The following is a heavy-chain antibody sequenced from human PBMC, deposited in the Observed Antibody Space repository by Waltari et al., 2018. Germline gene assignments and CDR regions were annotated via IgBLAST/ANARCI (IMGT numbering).Heavy chain of an antibody. V-gene: IGHV4-38-2*01. CDR1: GYSVSSNSY. D-gene: IGHD2-2*01. J-gene: IGHJ5*01. CDR2: SHHTGSS. CDR3: ARVGQYCTSSSCFYWFDS. Sequence: QVQLQESGPGLVKPSETLSLTCVVSGYSVSSNSYWAWIRQPPGKGLEWIGSSHHTGSSYYCPSLRSRFTISIDTSKNQFSLNLISVTAACTAGYYCARVGQYCTSSSCFYWFDSWGQGALVTVSS.